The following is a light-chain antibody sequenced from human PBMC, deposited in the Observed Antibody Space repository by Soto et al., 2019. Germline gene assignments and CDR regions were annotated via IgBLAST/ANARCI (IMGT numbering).Light chain of an antibody. CDR1: SGDVGGYNY. Sequence: QSVLTQPASLSGSPGQSITLSCTGTSGDVGGYNYVSWYQQHPGKAPKLMIYEVRNRPSGVSNRFTGSKSGNTASLTISGLQAEDEADYYCSSLTGSTPLYVFGTGTKVTVL. V-gene: IGLV2-14*01. CDR3: SSLTGSTPLYV. J-gene: IGLJ1*01. CDR2: EVR.